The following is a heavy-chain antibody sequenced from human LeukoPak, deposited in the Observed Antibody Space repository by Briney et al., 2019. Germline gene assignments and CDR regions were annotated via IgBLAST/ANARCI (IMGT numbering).Heavy chain of an antibody. CDR2: ISWNSGSI. D-gene: IGHD3-22*01. J-gene: IGHJ4*02. V-gene: IGHV3-9*01. CDR3: ATKSPPHKRSSGRNDY. Sequence: GRSLRLSCAASGFTFDDYAMHWVRQAPGKGLEWVSGISWNSGSIGYADSVKGRFTISRDNSKNTLYLQMNSLRAEDTAVYYCATKSPPHKRSSGRNDYWGQGTLVTVSS. CDR1: GFTFDDYA.